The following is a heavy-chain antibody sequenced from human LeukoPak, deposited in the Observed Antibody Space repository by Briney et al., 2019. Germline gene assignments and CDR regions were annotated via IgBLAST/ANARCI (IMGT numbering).Heavy chain of an antibody. CDR2: INPNSGGT. V-gene: IGHV1-2*02. Sequence: ASVKVSCKASGYTFTGYYMRWVRQAPGQGLEWMGWINPNSGGTNYAQKFQGRVTMTRDTSISTAYMELSRLRSDDTAVYYCARDLTIFGVVIPSWFDPWGQGTLVTVSS. CDR1: GYTFTGYY. J-gene: IGHJ5*02. D-gene: IGHD3-3*01. CDR3: ARDLTIFGVVIPSWFDP.